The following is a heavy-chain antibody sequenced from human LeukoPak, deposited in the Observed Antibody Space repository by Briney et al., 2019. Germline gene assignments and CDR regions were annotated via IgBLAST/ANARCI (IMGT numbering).Heavy chain of an antibody. Sequence: SVKVSCKASGGTFSSYAISWVRQAPGQGLEWMGRIIPIFGIANYAQKFQGRVTITADKSTSTAYMELSSLRSEDTAVYYCARTYYYDSSGSYYFDYWGQGTLVTVSS. CDR1: GGTFSSYA. CDR2: IIPIFGIA. V-gene: IGHV1-69*04. CDR3: ARTYYYDSSGSYYFDY. D-gene: IGHD3-22*01. J-gene: IGHJ4*02.